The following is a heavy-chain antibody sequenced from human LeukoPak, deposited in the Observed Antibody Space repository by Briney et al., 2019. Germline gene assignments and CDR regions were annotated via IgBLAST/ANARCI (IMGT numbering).Heavy chain of an antibody. J-gene: IGHJ4*02. CDR1: GGSFSGYY. CDR2: INHSGST. Sequence: PSETLSLTCAVYGGSFSGYYWSWIRQPPGKGLEWIGEINHSGSTNYNPSLKSRVTISVDTSKSQFSLKLSSVTAADTAVYYCARLLRYFDWYFDYWGQGTLVTVSS. V-gene: IGHV4-34*01. CDR3: ARLLRYFDWYFDY. D-gene: IGHD3-9*01.